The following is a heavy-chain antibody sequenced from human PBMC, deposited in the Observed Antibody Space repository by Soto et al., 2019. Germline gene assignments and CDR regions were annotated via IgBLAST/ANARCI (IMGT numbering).Heavy chain of an antibody. CDR1: GGTFSSYA. CDR2: IIPIFGTA. Sequence: AASVKVSCKASGGTFSSYAISWVRQAPGQGLEWMGGIIPIFGTANYAQKFQGRVTITADESTSTAYMELSSLRSEDTAVYYCARLNDYYYYGMDVWGQGTTVTVSS. V-gene: IGHV1-69*13. CDR3: ARLNDYYYYGMDV. J-gene: IGHJ6*02. D-gene: IGHD5-12*01.